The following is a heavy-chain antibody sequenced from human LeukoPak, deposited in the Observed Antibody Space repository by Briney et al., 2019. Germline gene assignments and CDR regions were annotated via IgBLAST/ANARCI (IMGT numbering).Heavy chain of an antibody. Sequence: ASVKVSCKASGYTFTSYAMHWVRQAPGQRLEWMGWINAGNGNTKYSQEFQGRVTITRDASASTAYMELSSLRSEDMAVYYCARGGREYSSGWSEDANWFDPWGQGTLVTVSS. J-gene: IGHJ5*02. CDR3: ARGGREYSSGWSEDANWFDP. V-gene: IGHV1-3*03. CDR1: GYTFTSYA. CDR2: INAGNGNT. D-gene: IGHD6-19*01.